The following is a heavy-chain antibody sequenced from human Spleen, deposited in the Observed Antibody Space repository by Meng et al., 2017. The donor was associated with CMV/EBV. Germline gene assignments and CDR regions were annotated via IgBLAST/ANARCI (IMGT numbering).Heavy chain of an antibody. Sequence: GSLRLSCGVYGGSISGYYRSWIRQPPGKGLEWIGEINHGGSTNYSPSLKSRVTISVDTSKNQFSLKLSSVTAADTGVYYCARAEIDSATTSCPPYYHGMDVWGQGTTVTVSS. CDR1: GGSISGYY. V-gene: IGHV4-34*01. D-gene: IGHD2-2*01. CDR2: INHGGST. J-gene: IGHJ6*02. CDR3: ARAEIDSATTSCPPYYHGMDV.